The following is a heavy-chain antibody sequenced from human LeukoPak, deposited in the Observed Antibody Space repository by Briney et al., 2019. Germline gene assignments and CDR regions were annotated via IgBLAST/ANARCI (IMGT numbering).Heavy chain of an antibody. CDR1: GFTFRSNA. Sequence: GGSLRLSCGASGFTFRSNAMSWVRQAPGKGLEWVSAISSSGGSTHYADSVKGRFTISRDNSKNTLYLQMNSLGAEDTAVYYCAKRYYYDNSGLWDYWGQGTLVTVSS. D-gene: IGHD3-22*01. CDR3: AKRYYYDNSGLWDY. CDR2: ISSSGGST. V-gene: IGHV3-23*01. J-gene: IGHJ4*02.